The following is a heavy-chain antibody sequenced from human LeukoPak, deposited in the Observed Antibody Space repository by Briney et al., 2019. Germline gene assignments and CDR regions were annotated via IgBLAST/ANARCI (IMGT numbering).Heavy chain of an antibody. J-gene: IGHJ4*02. CDR2: ISYSGGRT. Sequence: GGSLRLSCAASGFTFSSYAMSWVRQAPGEGLDWVSAISYSGGRTYYVDSVKGRVTISRDNSKNTLYLQMSSLRAEDTAVYYSEKLQGGSGYYPDYWGQETLLSVSS. CDR3: EKLQGGSGYYPDY. V-gene: IGHV3-23*01. D-gene: IGHD3-22*01. CDR1: GFTFSSYA.